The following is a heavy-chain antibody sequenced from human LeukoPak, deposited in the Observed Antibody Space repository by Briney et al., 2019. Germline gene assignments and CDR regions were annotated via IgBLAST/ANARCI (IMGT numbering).Heavy chain of an antibody. Sequence: PSETLSLTCTVSGGSISSYYWSWIRQPPGKGQEWIGYIYYSGSTNYNPSLKSRVTISVDTSKNQFSLKLGSVTAADTAVYYCARDLRPSNAFDIWGQGTMVIVSS. J-gene: IGHJ3*02. CDR3: ARDLRPSNAFDI. D-gene: IGHD6-6*01. CDR2: IYYSGST. V-gene: IGHV4-59*01. CDR1: GGSISSYY.